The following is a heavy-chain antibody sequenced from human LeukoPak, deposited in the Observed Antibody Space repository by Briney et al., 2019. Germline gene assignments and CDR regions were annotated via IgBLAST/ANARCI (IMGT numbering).Heavy chain of an antibody. J-gene: IGHJ5*02. CDR3: ARVGYYYDLAWFDP. V-gene: IGHV4-59*10. Sequence: SETLSLTCAVYGGSFSGYYWSWIRQPPGKGLEWIGRIYTSGSTNYNPSLKSRVTMSVDTSKNQFSLKLSSVTAADTAVYYCARVGYYYDLAWFDPWGQGTLVTVSS. D-gene: IGHD3-22*01. CDR2: IYTSGST. CDR1: GGSFSGYY.